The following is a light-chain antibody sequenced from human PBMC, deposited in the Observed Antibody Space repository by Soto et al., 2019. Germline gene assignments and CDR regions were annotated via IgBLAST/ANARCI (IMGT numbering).Light chain of an antibody. CDR2: GAS. V-gene: IGKV3-20*01. J-gene: IGKJ2*01. CDR1: QSINSNY. Sequence: EIVLTQSPGTLSLSPGERATLSCRASQSINSNYLAWYQQKPGQAPRLLIYGASSRATGIPDRFSGSGSGTDCPLPISSLEPEEFAVYYCQQYGRSGPRLVTFGPGTKLEIK. CDR3: QQYGRSGPRLVT.